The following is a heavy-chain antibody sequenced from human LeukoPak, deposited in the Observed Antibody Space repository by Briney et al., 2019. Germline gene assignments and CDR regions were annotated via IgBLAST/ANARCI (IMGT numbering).Heavy chain of an antibody. D-gene: IGHD2-2*01. J-gene: IGHJ3*02. Sequence: ASVKVSCKASGYTFTSYYMHWVRQAPGQGLEWMGIINPSGGSTSYAQKFQGRVTMTRDMSTSTVYMELSSLRSEDTAVYYCARDEGMPRAFDIWGQGTMVTVSS. V-gene: IGHV1-46*01. CDR2: INPSGGST. CDR1: GYTFTSYY. CDR3: ARDEGMPRAFDI.